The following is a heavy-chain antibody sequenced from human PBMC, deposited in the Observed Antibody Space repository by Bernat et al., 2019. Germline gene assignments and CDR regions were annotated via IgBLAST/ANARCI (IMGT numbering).Heavy chain of an antibody. V-gene: IGHV1-2*02. J-gene: IGHJ3*01. CDR1: GYIFTGYY. CDR2: INPNSGGI. CDR3: ARGPAGYYDSSDYYLGAFNV. Sequence: QVQVVQSGAEVKKPGASVKVSCKASGYIFTGYYMHWVRQAPGQGLEWMGWINPNSGGIKYAQKFQGRVTMTRDTSISTAYMELSRLRSDDTAVYYCARGPAGYYDSSDYYLGAFNVWGQGTMVTDSS. D-gene: IGHD3-22*01.